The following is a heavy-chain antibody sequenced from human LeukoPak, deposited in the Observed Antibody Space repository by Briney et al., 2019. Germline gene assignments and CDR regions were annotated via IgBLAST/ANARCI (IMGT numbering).Heavy chain of an antibody. V-gene: IGHV3-23*01. CDR1: GFTFTSCA. J-gene: IGHJ3*02. Sequence: PGGSLRLSCAASGFTFTSCAMSWVRQAPGKGLEWVSAISGSGGSTYYADSVKGRFTISRDNSKNTLYLQMNSLRAEDTAVYYCAKTGLYGDPTTTDAFDIWGQGTMVTVSS. CDR2: ISGSGGST. D-gene: IGHD4-17*01. CDR3: AKTGLYGDPTTTDAFDI.